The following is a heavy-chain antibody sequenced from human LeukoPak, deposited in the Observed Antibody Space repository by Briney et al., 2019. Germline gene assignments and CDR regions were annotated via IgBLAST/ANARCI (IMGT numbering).Heavy chain of an antibody. CDR2: IYYSGST. CDR1: GGSISSYY. CDR3: ARSGYCSGGSCYDAFDI. J-gene: IGHJ3*02. Sequence: SETLSLTCTVSGGSISSYYWSWIRQPPGKGLEWIGYIYYSGSTNYNPSLKSRVTISVDTSKNQFSLKLSSVTAADTAVYYCARSGYCSGGSCYDAFDIWGQGTMVTVSS. V-gene: IGHV4-59*01. D-gene: IGHD2-15*01.